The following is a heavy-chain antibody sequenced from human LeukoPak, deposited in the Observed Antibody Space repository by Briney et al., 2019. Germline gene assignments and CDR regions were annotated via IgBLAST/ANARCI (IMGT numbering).Heavy chain of an antibody. J-gene: IGHJ5*02. D-gene: IGHD2-2*01. Sequence: PSQTLSLTCTVSGGSISSGSYYWSWIRQPAGKGLEWIGRIYTSGSTYYNPSLKSRVTISVDTSKNQFSLKLSSVTAADTAVYYCARTLGYCSSTSCYGWWFDPWGQGTLVTVSS. CDR1: GGSISSGSYY. V-gene: IGHV4-61*02. CDR3: ARTLGYCSSTSCYGWWFDP. CDR2: IYTSGST.